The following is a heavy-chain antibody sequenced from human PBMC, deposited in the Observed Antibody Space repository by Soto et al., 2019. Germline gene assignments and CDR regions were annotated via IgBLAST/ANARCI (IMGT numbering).Heavy chain of an antibody. V-gene: IGHV3-11*06. J-gene: IGHJ4*02. D-gene: IGHD5-12*01. CDR2: ISSSSSYT. CDR1: GFTFSDYY. CDR3: ARDPEGDGYNIGYFDY. Sequence: GALRLSCAAPGFTFSDYYMSWIRQAPGKGLEWVSYISSSSSYTNYADSVKGRFTISRDNAKNSLYLQMNSLRAEDTAVYYCARDPEGDGYNIGYFDYWGQGTLVTVSS.